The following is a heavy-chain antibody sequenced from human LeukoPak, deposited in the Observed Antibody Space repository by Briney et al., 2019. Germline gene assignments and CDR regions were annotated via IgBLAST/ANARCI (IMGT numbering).Heavy chain of an antibody. V-gene: IGHV3-33*06. CDR3: AKDSLIYCSGGSCYPDY. D-gene: IGHD2-15*01. CDR1: GFTFSSDG. J-gene: IGHJ4*02. CDR2: IWYDGSNK. Sequence: GRSLRLSCAASGFTFSSDGMQWVRQAPGKGLEWVAVIWYDGSNKYYADSVKGRFTISRDNSKNTLYLQMNSLRAEDTAVYYCAKDSLIYCSGGSCYPDYWGQGTLVTVSS.